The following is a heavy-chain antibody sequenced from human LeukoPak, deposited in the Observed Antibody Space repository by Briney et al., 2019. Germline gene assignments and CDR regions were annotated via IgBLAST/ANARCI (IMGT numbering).Heavy chain of an antibody. CDR2: INHSGST. J-gene: IGHJ4*02. Sequence: SETLSLTCAVYGGSFSGYCWSWIRQPPGKGLEWIGEINHSGSTNYNPSLKSRVTISVDTSKNQFSLKLNSVTATDAAVYYCARFYPPMTAFDYWGQGTLVTVSP. V-gene: IGHV4-34*01. CDR3: ARFYPPMTAFDY. D-gene: IGHD2/OR15-2a*01. CDR1: GGSFSGYC.